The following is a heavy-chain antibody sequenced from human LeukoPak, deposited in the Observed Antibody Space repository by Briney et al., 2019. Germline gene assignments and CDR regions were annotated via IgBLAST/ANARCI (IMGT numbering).Heavy chain of an antibody. CDR3: ARARIPYYYYDSSGYYDY. D-gene: IGHD3-22*01. CDR1: RGSISSYY. CDR2: IYYSGST. Sequence: TSETLSLTCTVSRGSISSYYWSWIRQPPGKGLEWIGYIYYSGSTNYNPSLKSRVTISVDTSKNQFSLKLSSVTAADTAVYYCARARIPYYYYDSSGYYDYWGQGTLVTVSS. J-gene: IGHJ4*02. V-gene: IGHV4-59*08.